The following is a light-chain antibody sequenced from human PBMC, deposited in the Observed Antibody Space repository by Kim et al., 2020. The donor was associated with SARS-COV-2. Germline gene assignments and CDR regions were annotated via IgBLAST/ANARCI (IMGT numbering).Light chain of an antibody. CDR3: ATWDDRLSGAV. J-gene: IGLJ3*02. Sequence: QSVLTQPPSASGTPGQRVTISCSGSTSNIGSNYVYWFQQLPGTAPKLLIYTNNQPPSGVPDRFSGSKSGTSASLAIGGLRSEDEADYHCATWDDRLSGAVFGGGTQLTVL. CDR2: TNN. CDR1: TSNIGSNY. V-gene: IGLV1-47*01.